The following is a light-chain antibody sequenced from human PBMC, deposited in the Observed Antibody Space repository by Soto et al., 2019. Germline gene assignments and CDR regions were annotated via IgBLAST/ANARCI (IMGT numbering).Light chain of an antibody. Sequence: IQLTQSPSSLSASVGDTVAITCRPSRIISTYLNWYQQKPGIAPKLVIFDSSRLQTGVPSRFSGSGSGTLFTLSISSLQPEDFAIYWCQQSYSPPFTFGPGTKVDIK. CDR2: DSS. CDR3: QQSYSPPFT. J-gene: IGKJ3*01. CDR1: RIISTY. V-gene: IGKV1-39*01.